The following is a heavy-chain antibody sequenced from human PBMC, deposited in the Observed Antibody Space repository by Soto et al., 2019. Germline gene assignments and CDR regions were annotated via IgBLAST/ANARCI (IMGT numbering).Heavy chain of an antibody. CDR3: ARQIYDSDSGPNFQYYLDS. CDR1: GYSFAGYW. CDR2: IDPSDSQT. V-gene: IGHV5-10-1*01. D-gene: IGHD3-22*01. J-gene: IGHJ4*02. Sequence: GESLKISCKGAGYSFAGYWITWVRQMPGKGLEWMGRIDPSDSQTYYSPSFRGHVTISAAKSITTVFLQWSSLRASDTAMYYCARQIYDSDSGPNFQYYLDSWRQVTLVTVSS.